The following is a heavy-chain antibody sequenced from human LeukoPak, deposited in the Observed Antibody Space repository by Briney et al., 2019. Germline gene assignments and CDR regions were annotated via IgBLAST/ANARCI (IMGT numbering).Heavy chain of an antibody. Sequence: GGSVRLSWVASGFTFSRYWMHWARQAPGKGLVCVSHINSDGSSATYADSVEGRFTIYRDNAKNTLSLQMNSLRAEDTAVYYCAKEITMIAPGGFDYWGHVSLVPVSS. CDR2: INSDGSSA. CDR1: GFTFSRYW. D-gene: IGHD3-22*01. V-gene: IGHV3-74*01. CDR3: AKEITMIAPGGFDY. J-gene: IGHJ4*01.